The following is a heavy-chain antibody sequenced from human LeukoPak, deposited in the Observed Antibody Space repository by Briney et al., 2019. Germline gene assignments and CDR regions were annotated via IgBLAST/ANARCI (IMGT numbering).Heavy chain of an antibody. CDR3: ARGALLLWFGELLSQHFDY. Sequence: ASVKVSCKVSGYTLTELSMHWVRQAPGKGLEWMGGFDPEDGETIYAQKFQGRVTMTEDTSTDTAYMELSSLRSDDTAVYYCARGALLLWFGELLSQHFDYWGQGTLVTVSS. CDR2: FDPEDGET. J-gene: IGHJ4*02. CDR1: GYTLTELS. D-gene: IGHD3-10*01. V-gene: IGHV1-24*01.